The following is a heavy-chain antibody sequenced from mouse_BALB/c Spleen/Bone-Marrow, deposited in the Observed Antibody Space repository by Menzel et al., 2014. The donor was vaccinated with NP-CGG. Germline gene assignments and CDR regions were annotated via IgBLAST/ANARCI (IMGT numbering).Heavy chain of an antibody. D-gene: IGHD3-3*01. Sequence: SEAELVRSGASVKMSCKASGYIFTSYNIHWVKQTPGQGLEWIGHIYPGNGGTNYNQKFKGKATLTADTSSSTAYMQISSLTSEDSAVYFCARGQLLAYRGQGTLVTVSA. J-gene: IGHJ3*01. CDR1: GYIFTSYN. CDR2: IYPGNGGT. CDR3: ARGQLLAY. V-gene: IGHV1-12*01.